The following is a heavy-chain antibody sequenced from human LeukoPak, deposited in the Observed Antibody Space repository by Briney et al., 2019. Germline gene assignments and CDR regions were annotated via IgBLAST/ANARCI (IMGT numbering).Heavy chain of an antibody. V-gene: IGHV4-61*05. CDR3: ARAIPIYSPYSYYYMDV. Sequence: SETLSLTCTVSGGSISSSSYYWGWIRQPPGKGLEWIGYIYYSGTTNYNPSLKSRVTISVDTSKNQFSLKLSSVTAADTAVYYCARAIPIYSPYSYYYMDVWGKGTPVTISS. CDR1: GGSISSSSYY. D-gene: IGHD2-21*01. CDR2: IYYSGTT. J-gene: IGHJ6*03.